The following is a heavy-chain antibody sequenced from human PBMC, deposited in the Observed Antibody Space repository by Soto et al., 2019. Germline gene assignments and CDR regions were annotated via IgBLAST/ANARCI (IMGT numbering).Heavy chain of an antibody. D-gene: IGHD6-19*01. Sequence: SETLSLTCTVSGGSISFYYWSWIRQPPGKGLGWIGYIYDSGRTTYNPSLKSRVTISVDTSKKQFSLKLNSVTAADTAVYYCARSQWLAAGEVMDVWGQGTTVTVYS. CDR3: ARSQWLAAGEVMDV. V-gene: IGHV4-59*01. CDR1: GGSISFYY. CDR2: IYDSGRT. J-gene: IGHJ6*02.